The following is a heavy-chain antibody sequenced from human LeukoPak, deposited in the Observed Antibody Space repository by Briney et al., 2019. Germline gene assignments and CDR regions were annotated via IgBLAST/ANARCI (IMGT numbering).Heavy chain of an antibody. CDR3: ARSYDFWSGYYWGDYFDY. Sequence: GGSLRLSCAASGFSLSSYWMSWARQAPGKGLQWVANIKQDGSEKYYVDSVKGRFTISRDNAKNSLYLQMNSLRAEDTAVYYCARSYDFWSGYYWGDYFDYWGQGTLVTVSS. V-gene: IGHV3-7*01. CDR1: GFSLSSYW. CDR2: IKQDGSEK. D-gene: IGHD3-3*01. J-gene: IGHJ4*02.